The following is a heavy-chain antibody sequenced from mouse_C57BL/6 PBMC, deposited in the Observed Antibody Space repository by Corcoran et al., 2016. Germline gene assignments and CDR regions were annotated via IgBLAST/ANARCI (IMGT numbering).Heavy chain of an antibody. V-gene: IGHV1-26*01. J-gene: IGHJ3*01. Sequence: EVQLQQSGPELVKPGASVKISCKASGYTFTDYYMNWVKQSHGKSLEWIGDINPNNGGTSYNQKFKGKATLTVDKSSSTAYMELRSLTSEDSAVYYCAIGPYDYAWFAYWGQGTLVTVSA. CDR1: GYTFTDYY. CDR2: INPNNGGT. CDR3: AIGPYDYAWFAY. D-gene: IGHD2-4*01.